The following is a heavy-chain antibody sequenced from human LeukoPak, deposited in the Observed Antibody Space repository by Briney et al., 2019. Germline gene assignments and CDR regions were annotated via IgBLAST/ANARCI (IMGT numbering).Heavy chain of an antibody. CDR2: ISGSGGST. CDR1: GFTFSSYA. Sequence: PGGSLRLSCAASGFTFSSYAMSWVRRAPGKGLEWVSAISGSGGSTYYADSVKGRFTISRDNSKNTLYLQMNGLRAEDTAVYYCAKPTAGVLDYWGQGTLVTVSS. J-gene: IGHJ4*02. V-gene: IGHV3-23*01. CDR3: AKPTAGVLDY. D-gene: IGHD2-8*01.